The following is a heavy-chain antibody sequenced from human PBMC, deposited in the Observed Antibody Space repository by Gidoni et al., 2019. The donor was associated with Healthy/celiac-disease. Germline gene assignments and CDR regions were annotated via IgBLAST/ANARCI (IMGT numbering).Heavy chain of an antibody. CDR1: GGSVSSGSYY. Sequence: LSLTCTVSGGSVSSGSYYWSWIRQPPGKGLEWIGYIYYSGSTNYNPSLKSRVTISVDTSKNQFSLKLSSVTAADTAVYYCARGPYDFWSGYPYYYGMDVWGQGTTVTVSS. CDR3: ARGPYDFWSGYPYYYGMDV. D-gene: IGHD3-3*01. V-gene: IGHV4-61*01. J-gene: IGHJ6*02. CDR2: IYYSGST.